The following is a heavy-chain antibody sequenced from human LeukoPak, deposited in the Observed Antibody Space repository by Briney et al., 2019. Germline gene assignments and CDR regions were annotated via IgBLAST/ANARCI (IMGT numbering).Heavy chain of an antibody. CDR2: ISSSSSYI. CDR3: ATLMTTVTTSGALRFDY. CDR1: GFTFSSYS. Sequence: GGSLRLSCAASGFTFSSYSMNWVRQAPGKGLEWVSSISSSSSYIYYEDSVKGRFTISRDNAKNSLYLQMNSLRAEDTAVYYCATLMTTVTTSGALRFDYWGQGTLVTVSS. J-gene: IGHJ4*02. D-gene: IGHD4-17*01. V-gene: IGHV3-21*01.